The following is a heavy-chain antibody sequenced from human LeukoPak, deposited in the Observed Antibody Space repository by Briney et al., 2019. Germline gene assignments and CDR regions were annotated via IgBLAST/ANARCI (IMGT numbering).Heavy chain of an antibody. V-gene: IGHV3-21*01. D-gene: IGHD6-13*01. CDR3: ARVNAAAVGMGYYGMDV. J-gene: IGHJ6*02. CDR2: ISSSSSYI. CDR1: GFTFSSYS. Sequence: GGSLRLPCAASGFTFSSYSMNWVRQAPGKGLEWVSSISSSSSYIYYADSVKGRFTISRDNAKNSLYLQMNSLRAEDTAVYYCARVNAAAVGMGYYGMDVWGQGTTVTVSS.